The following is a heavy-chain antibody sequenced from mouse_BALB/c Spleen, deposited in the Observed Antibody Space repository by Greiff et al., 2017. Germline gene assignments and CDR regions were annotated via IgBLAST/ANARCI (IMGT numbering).Heavy chain of an antibody. J-gene: IGHJ4*01. V-gene: IGHV1S41*01. CDR1: GYTFTSYW. D-gene: IGHD2-10*01. CDR3: ARDAYYGNFYAMDY. Sequence: DLVKPGASVKLSCKASGYTFTSYWINWIKQRPGQGLEWIGRISPGSGSTYYNEMFKGKATLTGDTSSSTAYIQLSSLSSEDSAVYFCARDAYYGNFYAMDYWGQGTSVTVSS. CDR2: ISPGSGST.